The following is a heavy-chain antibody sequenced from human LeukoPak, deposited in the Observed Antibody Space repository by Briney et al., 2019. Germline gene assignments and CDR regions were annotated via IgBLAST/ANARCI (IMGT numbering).Heavy chain of an antibody. J-gene: IGHJ4*02. V-gene: IGHV1-18*01. CDR3: ARDTNWQRDY. D-gene: IGHD6-25*01. CDR2: ISTSSDQR. Sequence: GASVKVSCKASGYTFTSFGIAWVRQAPGQGLEWVGWISTSSDQRRYAHMLQDRATMTTDTSTSTAYMELRGLRSDDAGVYYCARDTNWQRDYWGQGTLVTVSS. CDR1: GYTFTSFG.